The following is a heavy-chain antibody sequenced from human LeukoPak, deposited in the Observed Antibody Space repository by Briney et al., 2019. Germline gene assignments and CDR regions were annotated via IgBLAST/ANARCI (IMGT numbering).Heavy chain of an antibody. Sequence: GGSLRLSCAASGFTFSSYAMSWVRQAPGKGLEWVSGISWNSGSIGYADSVKGRFTISRDNAKNSLYLQMNSLRAEDTALYYCAKFPYEESGGYDDDYWGQGTLVTVSS. V-gene: IGHV3-9*01. CDR2: ISWNSGSI. J-gene: IGHJ4*02. CDR1: GFTFSSYA. D-gene: IGHD5-12*01. CDR3: AKFPYEESGGYDDDY.